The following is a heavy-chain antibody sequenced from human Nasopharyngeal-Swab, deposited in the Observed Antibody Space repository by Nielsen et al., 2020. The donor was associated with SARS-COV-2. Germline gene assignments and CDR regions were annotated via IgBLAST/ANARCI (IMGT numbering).Heavy chain of an antibody. D-gene: IGHD3-9*01. CDR2: IIPISDTT. J-gene: IGHJ4*02. V-gene: IGHV1-69*06. Sequence: WVRQAPGQGLEWMGGIIPISDTTKYAPKFQGRVTITADTSTSTAYMELRSLRSDDTAVYYCAREDDYDILTGYPKPLDYWGQGTLVTVSS. CDR3: AREDDYDILTGYPKPLDY.